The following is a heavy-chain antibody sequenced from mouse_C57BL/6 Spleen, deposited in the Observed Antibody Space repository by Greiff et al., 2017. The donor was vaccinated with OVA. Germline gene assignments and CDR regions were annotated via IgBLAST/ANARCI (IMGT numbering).Heavy chain of an antibody. CDR1: GYAFSSSW. V-gene: IGHV1-82*01. Sequence: QVQLQQSGPELVKPGASVKISCKASGYAFSSSWMNWVKQRPGKGLEWIGRIYPGDGDTNYNGKFKGKATLTADKSSSTAYMQLSSLTSEDSAVYFCARRDGNYFDYWGQGTTLTVSS. CDR2: IYPGDGDT. J-gene: IGHJ2*01. CDR3: ARRDGNYFDY. D-gene: IGHD1-2*01.